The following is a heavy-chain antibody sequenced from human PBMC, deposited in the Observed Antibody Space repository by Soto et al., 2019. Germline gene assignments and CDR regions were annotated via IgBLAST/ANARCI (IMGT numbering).Heavy chain of an antibody. CDR1: GFTFSSYA. J-gene: IGHJ5*01. CDR3: AKETTRVRETIPSLDWLDF. Sequence: PGGSLRLSCAASGFTFSSYAMSWVRQAPGKGLEWVSTISGSGGRAYYADSVKGRFTISRDNSKNTLYLQMNSLRAEDTAVYYCAKETTRVRETIPSLDWLDFWGQGTLVTVSS. CDR2: ISGSGGRA. V-gene: IGHV3-23*01. D-gene: IGHD3-10*01.